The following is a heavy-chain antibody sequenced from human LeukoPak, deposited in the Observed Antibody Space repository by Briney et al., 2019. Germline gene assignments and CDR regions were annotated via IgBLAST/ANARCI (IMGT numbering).Heavy chain of an antibody. J-gene: IGHJ4*02. V-gene: IGHV3-7*01. CDR2: IKEDGTEK. D-gene: IGHD3-10*01. Sequence: GGSLRLSCAASGFTFSNYWMGWVRQPPGKGLQWVANIKEDGTEKYYVDSVKGRFTISRDNAKNSVYLQMNSLRVEDTAVYYCARRPFGADYXXXGXLXTVSS. CDR1: GFTFSNYW. CDR3: ARRPFGADY.